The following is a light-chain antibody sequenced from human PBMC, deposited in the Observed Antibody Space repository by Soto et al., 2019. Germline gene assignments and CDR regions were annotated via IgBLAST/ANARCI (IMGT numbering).Light chain of an antibody. J-gene: IGKJ2*01. CDR3: QQYIYWPYT. V-gene: IGKV3D-15*01. CDR1: QSVGSN. CDR2: DAS. Sequence: EIVLRQSPATLSVSPGERATLSCRASQSVGSNLVWYQHKPGQAPRLLIYDASSRATGIPDRFSGSGSGTDFTLTISRLEPEDFAVYYCQQYIYWPYTFGQGTKVDIK.